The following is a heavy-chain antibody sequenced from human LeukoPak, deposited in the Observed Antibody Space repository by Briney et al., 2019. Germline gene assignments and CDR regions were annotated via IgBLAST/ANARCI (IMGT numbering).Heavy chain of an antibody. CDR3: AKDPRPYGSGSYYPPGW. V-gene: IGHV3-30*18. Sequence: GGPLRLSCAASGFTFSSYGMHWVRQAPDKGLEWVAVISYDGSNKYYADSVKGRFTISRDNSKNTLYLQMNSLRAEDTAVYYCAKDPRPYGSGSYYPPGWWGQGTLVTVSS. CDR1: GFTFSSYG. D-gene: IGHD3-10*01. CDR2: ISYDGSNK. J-gene: IGHJ4*02.